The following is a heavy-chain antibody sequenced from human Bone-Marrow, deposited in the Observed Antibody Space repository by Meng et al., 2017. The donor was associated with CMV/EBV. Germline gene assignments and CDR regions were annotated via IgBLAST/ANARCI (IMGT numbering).Heavy chain of an antibody. CDR3: AREDDSSGWYGGGYYYGMDV. CDR2: ISVYNGHT. J-gene: IGHJ6*02. CDR1: GYTFVDHY. Sequence: ASVKVSCKASGYTFVDHYIHWVRQAPGQGLEWMGWISVYNGHTNSAQKLQGRVTMTTDTSTSTAYMELMSLRSDDTAVYYCAREDDSSGWYGGGYYYGMDVWGQGTTVTVSS. V-gene: IGHV1-18*01. D-gene: IGHD6-19*01.